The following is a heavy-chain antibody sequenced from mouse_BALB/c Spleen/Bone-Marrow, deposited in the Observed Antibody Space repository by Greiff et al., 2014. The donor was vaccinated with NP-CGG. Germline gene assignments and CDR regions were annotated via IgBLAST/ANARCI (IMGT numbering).Heavy chain of an antibody. J-gene: IGHJ4*01. CDR2: IYPGNGDT. D-gene: IGHD1-1*01. Sequence: QVHVKQSGAELARPEASVKLSCKASGYTFTSYWMQWVKQRPGQGLEWIGAIYPGNGDTRYTQKFKGKATLTADKSSSTAYMQFSSLASEDSAVYYCAREGYYYGSSIYYAMDYWGQGTSVTVSS. V-gene: IGHV1-87*01. CDR1: GYTFTSYW. CDR3: AREGYYYGSSIYYAMDY.